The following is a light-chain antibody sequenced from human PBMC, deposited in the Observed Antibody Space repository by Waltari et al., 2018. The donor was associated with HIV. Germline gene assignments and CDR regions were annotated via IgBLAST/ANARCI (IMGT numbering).Light chain of an antibody. CDR1: QSVTSN. Sequence: EIVMTQSPATLYVSPGDRTILSCRASQSVTSNLAWYKQKPGQAPRLLIHSASTRATGIPARFSGGGSGTDFTLTITSLQSEDSGFYYCQQYGSWSLTFGGGTKVEIK. CDR2: SAS. J-gene: IGKJ4*01. CDR3: QQYGSWSLT. V-gene: IGKV3-15*01.